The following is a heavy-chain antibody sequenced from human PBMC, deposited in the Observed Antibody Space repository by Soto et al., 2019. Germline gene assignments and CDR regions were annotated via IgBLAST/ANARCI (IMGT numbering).Heavy chain of an antibody. CDR2: MNPNSGNT. J-gene: IGHJ6*03. CDR3: ARGERGTYYDFWSGWFVAGYYYMDV. D-gene: IGHD3-3*01. V-gene: IGHV1-8*01. Sequence: ASVKVSCKASGYTFTSYDINWVRQATGQGLEWMGWMNPNSGNTGYAQKFQGRVTMTRNTSISTAYMELSSLRSEDTAVYYCARGERGTYYDFWSGWFVAGYYYMDVWGKGTTVTVSS. CDR1: GYTFTSYD.